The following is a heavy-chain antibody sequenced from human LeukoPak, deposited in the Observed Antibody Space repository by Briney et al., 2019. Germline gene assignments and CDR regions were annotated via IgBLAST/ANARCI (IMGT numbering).Heavy chain of an antibody. CDR3: ARRRGATVTDFDY. CDR2: IYPGDSDT. CDR1: GYSFTSDW. D-gene: IGHD4-17*01. V-gene: IGHV5-51*01. J-gene: IGHJ4*02. Sequence: AESLRISCKGSGYSFTSDWIGWVRQMPGKGLEWMGIIYPGDSDTRYSPPFQGQVTISADKSIATAYLQWSSLRASDTAMYYCARRRGATVTDFDYWGQGTLVTVSS.